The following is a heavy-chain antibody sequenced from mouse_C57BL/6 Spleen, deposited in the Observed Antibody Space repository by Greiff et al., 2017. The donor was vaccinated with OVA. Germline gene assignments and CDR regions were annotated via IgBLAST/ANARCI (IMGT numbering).Heavy chain of an antibody. V-gene: IGHV1-64*01. CDR3: ARSDGNYVGGAMDY. Sequence: QVQLQQPGAELVKPGASVKLSCKASGYTFTSYWMHWVKQRPGQGLEWIGMIHPNSGSTNYNEKFKSKATLTVDKSSSTAYMQLSSLTSEDSADYYCARSDGNYVGGAMDYWGQGTSVTVSS. CDR2: IHPNSGST. J-gene: IGHJ4*01. CDR1: GYTFTSYW. D-gene: IGHD2-1*01.